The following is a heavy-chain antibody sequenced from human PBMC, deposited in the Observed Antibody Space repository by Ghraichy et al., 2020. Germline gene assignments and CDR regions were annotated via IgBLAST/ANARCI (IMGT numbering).Heavy chain of an antibody. V-gene: IGHV4-31*03. CDR1: GGSISSGGYY. CDR3: ARVVPAAMYNFDY. J-gene: IGHJ4*02. CDR2: IYYSGST. Sequence: SQTLSHTCTVSGGSISSGGYYWSWIRQHPGKGLEWIGYIYYSGSTYYNPSLKSRVTISVDTSEIQFSLRLSSVTAADTAVYYCARVVPAAMYNFDYWGQGTLVTVSS. D-gene: IGHD2-2*01.